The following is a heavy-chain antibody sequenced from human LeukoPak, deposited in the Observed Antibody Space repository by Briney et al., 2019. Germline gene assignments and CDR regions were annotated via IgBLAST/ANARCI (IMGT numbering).Heavy chain of an antibody. J-gene: IGHJ4*02. V-gene: IGHV3-15*01. CDR1: GFSFSNAW. D-gene: IGHD6-6*01. CDR2: IKSKTDGGTT. Sequence: GGSLRLSCAVSGFSFSNAWMSWVRQTPGKGLEWVGRIKSKTDGGTTDYAAPVKGRFTISRDDSKNTPYLQMNSLKTEDTAVYYCSDESSSSGYWGQGTLVTVSS. CDR3: SDESSSSGY.